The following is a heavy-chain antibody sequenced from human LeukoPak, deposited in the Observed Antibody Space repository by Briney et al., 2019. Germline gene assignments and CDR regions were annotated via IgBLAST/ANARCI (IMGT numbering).Heavy chain of an antibody. CDR1: GFTFSSYS. D-gene: IGHD4-17*01. Sequence: GGSLRLSCAASGFTFSSYSMNWVRQAPGKGLEWVSYITIISSTIYYADSVKGRFTISRDNAKNSLYLQMNSLRAEDTAVYYCARVGYGDLYYFDYWGQGTLVTVSS. J-gene: IGHJ4*02. V-gene: IGHV3-48*01. CDR3: ARVGYGDLYYFDY. CDR2: ITIISSTI.